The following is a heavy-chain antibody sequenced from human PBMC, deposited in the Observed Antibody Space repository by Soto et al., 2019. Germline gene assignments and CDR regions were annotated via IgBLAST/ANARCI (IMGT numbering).Heavy chain of an antibody. J-gene: IGHJ5*02. Sequence: QLQLQESGSGLVKPSQTLSLTCAVSGGSISSGGYSWNWIRQPPGKGLEWIGYIYHSGSTYYNPSLKSRVTVSVDKSKNQFSLTLSSVTAADTAVYYCARDDLYGGWFDPWGQGTLVTVSS. V-gene: IGHV4-30-2*01. D-gene: IGHD4-17*01. CDR3: ARDDLYGGWFDP. CDR2: IYHSGST. CDR1: GGSISSGGYS.